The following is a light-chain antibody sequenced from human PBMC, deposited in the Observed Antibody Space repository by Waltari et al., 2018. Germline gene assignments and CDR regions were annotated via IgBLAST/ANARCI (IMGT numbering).Light chain of an antibody. CDR1: QSVSTS. J-gene: IGKJ4*01. CDR2: DAS. Sequence: EIELTQSPATLSLSPGERATRSCRASQSVSTSLAWSQQKPGQAPRLLIHDASNRATGTPARFSGSGSGTDFTLTIGSLEPEDFAVYYCQQHGKWPLSFGGGTKVEI. CDR3: QQHGKWPLS. V-gene: IGKV3-11*01.